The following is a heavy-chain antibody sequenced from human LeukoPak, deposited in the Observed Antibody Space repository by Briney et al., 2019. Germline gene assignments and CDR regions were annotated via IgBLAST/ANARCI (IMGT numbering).Heavy chain of an antibody. V-gene: IGHV4-39*07. CDR3: ARSPTIAARPYYMDV. Sequence: SETLSLTCTVSGGSISSSSYYWGWIRQPPGKGLEWIGSIYYSGSTYYNPSLKSRVTISVDTSKNQFSLKLSSVTAADTAVYYCARSPTIAARPYYMDVWGKGTTVTVSS. J-gene: IGHJ6*03. CDR1: GGSISSSSYY. D-gene: IGHD6-6*01. CDR2: IYYSGST.